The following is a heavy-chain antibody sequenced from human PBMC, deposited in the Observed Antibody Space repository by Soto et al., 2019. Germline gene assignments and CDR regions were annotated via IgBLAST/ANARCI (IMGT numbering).Heavy chain of an antibody. V-gene: IGHV4-59*01. CDR1: GGSISSYY. CDR2: IYYSGST. J-gene: IGHJ4*02. D-gene: IGHD3-9*01. Sequence: SETLCVTCTVAGGSISSYYWSWIRQPPGKGLEWIGYIYYSGSTNYNPSLKSRVTISVDTSKNQFSLKLSSVTAADTAVYYCARMYTYDILTGYYPLGYYYFDYWGQGTLVTVSS. CDR3: ARMYTYDILTGYYPLGYYYFDY.